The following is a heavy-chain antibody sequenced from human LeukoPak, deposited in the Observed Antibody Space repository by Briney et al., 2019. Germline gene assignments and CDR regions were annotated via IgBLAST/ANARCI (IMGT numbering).Heavy chain of an antibody. Sequence: RGESLKISCKGSGYSFTSYWIGWVRQMPGKGLEWMGRIDPSDSYTDYSPSFQGHVTISADRSISTAYLQWSSLKAADTAMYYCARGRGWADYWGQGTLVTVSS. CDR2: IDPSDSYT. J-gene: IGHJ4*02. D-gene: IGHD6-19*01. CDR1: GYSFTSYW. V-gene: IGHV5-10-1*01. CDR3: ARGRGWADY.